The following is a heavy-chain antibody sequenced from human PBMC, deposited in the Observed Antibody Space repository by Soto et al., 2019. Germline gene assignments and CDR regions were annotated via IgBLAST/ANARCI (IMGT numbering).Heavy chain of an antibody. CDR1: GGSISSRGYY. CDR3: ATSNWFDP. V-gene: IGHV4-39*01. J-gene: IGHJ5*02. CDR2: IYYSGST. Sequence: QLQLQESGPGLVKPSETLSLTCTVSGGSISSRGYYWGWIRQPPGKGLEWIGTIYYSGSTYYNPSLKSRVTISADTSNNQFSLKLSSVTAADAAVYYCATSNWFDPWGQGTLVTVSS.